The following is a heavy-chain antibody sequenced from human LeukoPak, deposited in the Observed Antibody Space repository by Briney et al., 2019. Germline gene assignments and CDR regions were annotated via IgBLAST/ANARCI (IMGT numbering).Heavy chain of an antibody. V-gene: IGHV3-23*01. Sequence: GGSLRLSCAVSGFTFHSYAINWVRQAPGKGLEWVSSFTTTGNTYYADSVKGRFTISSDNSKNTLFLQMSSLRTEDTAVYYCAKVANSGSPYYFDFWGQGTLVIVSS. CDR1: GFTFHSYA. CDR3: AKVANSGSPYYFDF. CDR2: FTTTGNT. D-gene: IGHD1-26*01. J-gene: IGHJ4*02.